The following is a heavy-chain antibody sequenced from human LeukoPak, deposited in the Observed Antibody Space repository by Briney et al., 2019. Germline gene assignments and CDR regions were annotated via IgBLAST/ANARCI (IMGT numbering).Heavy chain of an antibody. J-gene: IGHJ6*02. Sequence: PEASVNVSCKASGYTFTSYDMHWVRQAPGQRLEWMGWINAGNGDTKYSQKLQGRVTMTTDTSTSTAYMELRSLRSDDTAVYYCARDEFPEVAATFGMDVWGQGTTVTVSS. CDR2: INAGNGDT. V-gene: IGHV1-3*01. D-gene: IGHD2-15*01. CDR1: GYTFTSYD. CDR3: ARDEFPEVAATFGMDV.